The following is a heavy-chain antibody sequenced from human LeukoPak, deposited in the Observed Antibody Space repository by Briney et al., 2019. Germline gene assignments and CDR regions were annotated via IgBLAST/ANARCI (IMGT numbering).Heavy chain of an antibody. Sequence: PGRSLRLSCTASGFTFGDYAMSWVREAPGKGLEGVGFIRSKAYGGTTEYAASVKGRFTISIDDSKSIAYLQMNSLKTEDTAVYYCTRLRFLEWLFPDYWGQGTLVTVSS. CDR3: TRLRFLEWLFPDY. CDR2: IRSKAYGGTT. CDR1: GFTFGDYA. J-gene: IGHJ4*02. D-gene: IGHD3-3*01. V-gene: IGHV3-49*04.